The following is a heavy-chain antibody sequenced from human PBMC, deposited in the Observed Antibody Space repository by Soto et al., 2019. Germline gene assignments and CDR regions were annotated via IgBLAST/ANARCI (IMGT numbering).Heavy chain of an antibody. V-gene: IGHV6-1*01. CDR1: GDSVSSNSAA. Sequence: PSQTLSLTCAISGDSVSSNSAAWNWIRQSPSRGLEWLGRTYYRSKWYNDYAVSVKSRITINPDTSKNQFSLQLNSVTPEDTAVYYCARDLVAAGYTYYYYYGMDVWGQGTTVTVSS. CDR3: ARDLVAAGYTYYYYYGMDV. D-gene: IGHD6-13*01. J-gene: IGHJ6*02. CDR2: TYYRSKWYN.